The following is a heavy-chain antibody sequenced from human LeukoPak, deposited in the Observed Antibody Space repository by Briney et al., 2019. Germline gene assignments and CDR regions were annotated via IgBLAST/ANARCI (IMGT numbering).Heavy chain of an antibody. V-gene: IGHV3-15*01. CDR1: GFTFSNAW. CDR3: TTGDMVRGVIDNYYFDY. Sequence: GGSLRLSCAASGFTFSNAWMRWVRQAPGKGLEWVGRIKSKTDGGTTDYAAPVKGRFTISRDDSKNTLYLQMNSLKTEDTAVYYCTTGDMVRGVIDNYYFDYWGQGTLVTVSS. D-gene: IGHD3-10*01. J-gene: IGHJ4*02. CDR2: IKSKTDGGTT.